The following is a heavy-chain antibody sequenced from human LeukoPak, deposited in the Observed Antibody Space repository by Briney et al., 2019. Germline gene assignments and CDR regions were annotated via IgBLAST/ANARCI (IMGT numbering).Heavy chain of an antibody. Sequence: ASVKVSCKASGYTFTSYGISWVRQAPGQGLEWMGWIRAYNGNTNYAQKLQGRVTMTTDTSTSTAYMELSSLRSEDTAVYYCARDPHGSGWYIDDAFDIWGQGTMVTVSS. CDR1: GYTFTSYG. CDR2: IRAYNGNT. V-gene: IGHV1-18*01. J-gene: IGHJ3*02. D-gene: IGHD6-19*01. CDR3: ARDPHGSGWYIDDAFDI.